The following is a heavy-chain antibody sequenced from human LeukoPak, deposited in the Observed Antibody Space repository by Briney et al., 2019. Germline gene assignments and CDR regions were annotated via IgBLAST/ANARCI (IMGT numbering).Heavy chain of an antibody. Sequence: GESLKISWEGSGYSFTTYWSGWVPQLQGKGLGWMEIIYPGDSDTTNSPSFQAHAPISAAKSISTAYLQWSSLKAWAPAMYYCASGGVYDFDYWGQRTLVTASS. CDR1: GYSFTTYW. J-gene: IGHJ4*02. CDR2: IYPGDSDT. D-gene: IGHD2/OR15-2a*01. CDR3: ASGGVYDFDY. V-gene: IGHV5-51*01.